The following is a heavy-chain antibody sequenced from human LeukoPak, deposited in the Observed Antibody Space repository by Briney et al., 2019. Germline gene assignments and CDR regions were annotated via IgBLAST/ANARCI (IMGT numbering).Heavy chain of an antibody. CDR1: GGSFSGYY. Sequence: SETLSLTCAVYGGSFSGYYWSWIRQPPGKGLEWIGEINHSGSTNYNPSLKSRVTISVDTSKNQFSLKLISVTAADTAVYYCARATYDYWGQGTLVTVSS. CDR3: ARATYDY. V-gene: IGHV4-34*01. CDR2: INHSGST. J-gene: IGHJ4*02.